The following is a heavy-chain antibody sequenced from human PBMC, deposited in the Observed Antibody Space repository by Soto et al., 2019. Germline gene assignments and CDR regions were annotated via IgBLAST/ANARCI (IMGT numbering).Heavy chain of an antibody. CDR1: GYTFTDSY. J-gene: IGHJ6*02. CDR3: AREPTAGILANFYFGMDV. CDR2: INPNSGGT. V-gene: IGHV1-2*04. D-gene: IGHD1-26*01. Sequence: ASVKVSCKASGYTFTDSYMRWVRQAPGQGLEWMGWINPNSGGTNYAQKFQDWVTLTRDTSISTAHMEMRRLRSDDTAVYYCAREPTAGILANFYFGMDVWGQGTTVTVSS.